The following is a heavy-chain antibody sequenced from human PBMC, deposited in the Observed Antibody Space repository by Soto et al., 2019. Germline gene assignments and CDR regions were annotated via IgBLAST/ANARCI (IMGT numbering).Heavy chain of an antibody. D-gene: IGHD2-15*01. J-gene: IGHJ5*02. CDR1: GGSISSSSYY. V-gene: IGHV4-39*01. CDR2: IYYSGST. CDR3: ARHVGQRDWFDP. Sequence: SETLSLTCTVSGGSISSSSYYWGWIRQPPGKGLEWIGSIYYSGSTYYNPSLKSRVTISVDTSKNQFSLKLSSVTAADTAVYYCARHVGQRDWFDPWGQGTLVTVSS.